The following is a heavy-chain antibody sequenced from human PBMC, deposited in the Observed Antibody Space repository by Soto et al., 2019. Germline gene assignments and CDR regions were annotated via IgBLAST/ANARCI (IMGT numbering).Heavy chain of an antibody. CDR1: GGTFSSYA. V-gene: IGHV1-69*05. CDR3: ARGVGSGLSDY. CDR2: IIPIFGTA. Sequence: XVKVSCKASGGTFSSYAISWVRQAPGQGLEWMGGIIPIFGTANYAQKFQGRVTITRDTSASTAYMELSSLRSEDTAVYYCARGVGSGLSDYWGQGTLVTVSS. D-gene: IGHD1-26*01. J-gene: IGHJ4*02.